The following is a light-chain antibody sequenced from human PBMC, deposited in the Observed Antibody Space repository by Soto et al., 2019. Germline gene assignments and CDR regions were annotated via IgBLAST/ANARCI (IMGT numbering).Light chain of an antibody. Sequence: EIVMTQSPATLSVSPGERATLACRASQSVSRNLAWYQQKPGQAPRLLIYGASTRATGISARFSGGGSGTEFTLIISSLQSEDFVVYYCQQYNNWPSITFGQVTRLEIK. J-gene: IGKJ5*01. CDR3: QQYNNWPSIT. V-gene: IGKV3-15*01. CDR1: QSVSRN. CDR2: GAS.